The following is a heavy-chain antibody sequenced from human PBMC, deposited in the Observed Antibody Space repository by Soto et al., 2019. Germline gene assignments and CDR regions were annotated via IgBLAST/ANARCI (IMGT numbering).Heavy chain of an antibody. CDR1: GGSISGYY. D-gene: IGHD3-10*01. CDR2: MYNTGST. Sequence: SEPLSLTCTVSGGSISGYYWSWIRQPPGKGLEWIGYMYNTGSTVYNPSFKSRVTISVDTSKNQFSLKLNSVTAADTVLYYCAFGEESRYYYYGMDVWGQGTTVTVSS. V-gene: IGHV4-59*01. J-gene: IGHJ6*02. CDR3: AFGEESRYYYYGMDV.